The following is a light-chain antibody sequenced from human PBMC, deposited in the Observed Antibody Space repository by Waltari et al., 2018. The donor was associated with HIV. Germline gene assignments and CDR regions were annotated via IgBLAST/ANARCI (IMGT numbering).Light chain of an antibody. J-gene: IGLJ2*01. CDR3: ASYAGRNNQVI. CDR2: EVT. Sequence: QSALTQPPSASGSPGQSVTVSCSGTSSDIGGYDYVSWYQSHPGKAPKLILYEVTKRPSWVPDRFSGSKSGNTASLAVSGLQADDEAYYYCASYAGRNNQVIFGGGTKLTVL. CDR1: SSDIGGYDY. V-gene: IGLV2-8*01.